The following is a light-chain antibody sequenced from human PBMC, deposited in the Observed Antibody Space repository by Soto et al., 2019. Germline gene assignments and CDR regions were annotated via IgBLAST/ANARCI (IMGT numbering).Light chain of an antibody. CDR3: CSYAGSSTFEV. V-gene: IGLV2-23*02. CDR1: RSDVGSYNL. J-gene: IGLJ1*01. CDR2: EVS. Sequence: QSALTQPASVSGSPGQSITLSCTGNRSDVGSYNLVSWYQQHPGKSPTLLIYEVSKRPSGVSNRFSGSKSGNTASLTISGLQAEDDADYYCCSYAGSSTFEVFGTGTKLTVL.